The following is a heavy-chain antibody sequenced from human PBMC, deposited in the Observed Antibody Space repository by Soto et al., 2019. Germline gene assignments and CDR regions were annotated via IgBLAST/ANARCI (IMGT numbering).Heavy chain of an antibody. CDR1: GFTFSTYG. V-gene: IGHV3-64*01. CDR2: ISSNGRST. J-gene: IGHJ4*02. Sequence: GGFLRLSCATSGFTFSTYGRHWVRQAPGKGLEYVSAISSNGRSTYYANSVKGRFTISRDNSKNTLYLQMDSLRAEDMVVFYCARDRCTNGVCYAPSDYWGQGTLVTVSS. D-gene: IGHD2-8*01. CDR3: ARDRCTNGVCYAPSDY.